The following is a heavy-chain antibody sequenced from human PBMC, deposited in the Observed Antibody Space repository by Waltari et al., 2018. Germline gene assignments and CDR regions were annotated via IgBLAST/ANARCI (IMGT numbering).Heavy chain of an antibody. CDR3: ARNSRIRLWWPTSHAFDI. V-gene: IGHV3-33*01. Sequence: QVQLVESGGGVVQPGRSLRLSCAASGFTFSSYGMHWVRQAPGKGLEWVAVIWYDGSNKYYADSVKGRFTISRDNSKNTLYLQMNSLRAEDTAVYYCARNSRIRLWWPTSHAFDIWGQGTMVTVSS. CDR2: IWYDGSNK. CDR1: GFTFSSYG. J-gene: IGHJ3*02. D-gene: IGHD2-21*01.